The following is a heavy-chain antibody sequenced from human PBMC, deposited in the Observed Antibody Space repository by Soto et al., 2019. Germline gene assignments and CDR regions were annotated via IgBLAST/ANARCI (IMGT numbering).Heavy chain of an antibody. J-gene: IGHJ6*03. CDR3: AKSLSERKYYYYMDV. CDR2: ISGSGGST. D-gene: IGHD3-16*02. V-gene: IGHV3-23*01. CDR1: GFTFSSYA. Sequence: PGGSLRLSCAASGFTFSSYAMSWVRQAPGKGLEWVSAISGSGGSTYYADSVKGRFTISRDNSKNTLYLQMNSLRAEDTAVYYCAKSLSERKYYYYMDVWGKGTTVTVSS.